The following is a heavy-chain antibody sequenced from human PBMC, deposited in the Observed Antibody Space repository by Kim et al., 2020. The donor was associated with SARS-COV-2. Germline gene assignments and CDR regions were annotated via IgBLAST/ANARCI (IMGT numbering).Heavy chain of an antibody. J-gene: IGHJ4*02. CDR3: ARGDGYNLDY. CDR1: GDSIFSGGYY. CDR2: IYYSGST. Sequence: SETLSLTCTVSGDSIFSGGYYWSWIRQHPEKGLEWIGYIYYSGSTYYNPSLESRVTISVDTSKNQFSLKLSSVTAADTAVYYCARGDGYNLDYWGQGTLVTVSS. V-gene: IGHV4-31*03. D-gene: IGHD5-12*01.